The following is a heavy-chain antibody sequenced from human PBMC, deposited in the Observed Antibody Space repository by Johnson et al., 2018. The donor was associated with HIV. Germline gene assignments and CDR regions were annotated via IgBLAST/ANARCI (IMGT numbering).Heavy chain of an antibody. D-gene: IGHD1-26*01. J-gene: IGHJ3*02. CDR2: ISGSGGST. CDR1: GFTFSSYA. Sequence: VQLVESGGGLVQPGGSLRLSCAASGFTFSSYAMSWVRQAPGKGLEWVSAISGSGGSTYYADSVKGRVTISRDNSTNTLYLQMNSLRAEDTAVYYGAQGGGSYYRGDAFDIWGQGTMVTVSS. V-gene: IGHV3-23*04. CDR3: AQGGGSYYRGDAFDI.